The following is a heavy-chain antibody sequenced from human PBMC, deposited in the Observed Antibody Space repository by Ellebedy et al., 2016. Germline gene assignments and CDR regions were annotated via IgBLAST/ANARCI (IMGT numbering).Heavy chain of an antibody. CDR2: IKQDGSDK. V-gene: IGHV3-7*01. CDR1: GFTFSNYW. D-gene: IGHD3-16*01. Sequence: GGSLRLXXAASGFTFSNYWMTWVRQAPGKGLEWVANIKQDGSDKYYVDSVKGRFTISRDNAKNSLYLQMNSLRAEDTAVYYCARDLPLIPFDIWGQGTMVTVSS. CDR3: ARDLPLIPFDI. J-gene: IGHJ3*02.